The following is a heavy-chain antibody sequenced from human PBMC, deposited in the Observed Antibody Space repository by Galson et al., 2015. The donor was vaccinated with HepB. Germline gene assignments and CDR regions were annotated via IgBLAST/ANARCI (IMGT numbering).Heavy chain of an antibody. CDR3: VLRPHSTDN. CDR2: ISGSCGST. CDR1: GITFSNHT. J-gene: IGHJ4*02. V-gene: IGHV3-23*01. Sequence: SLRLSCAVSGITFSNHTMNWVRQAPGKGLEWVSAISGSCGSTYYADSVKGRFTISRDNAKNTLYLQLNSLRAEDTALYYCVLRPHSTDNWGQATPLPVHS. D-gene: IGHD3-16*01.